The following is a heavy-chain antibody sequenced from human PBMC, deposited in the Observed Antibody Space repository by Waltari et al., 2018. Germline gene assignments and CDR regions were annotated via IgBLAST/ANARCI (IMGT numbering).Heavy chain of an antibody. CDR3: ARENRGRRYSHFDY. D-gene: IGHD2-15*01. CDR2: IYTSENT. Sequence: QVQLQESGPGLVKPSETLSLTCTVSGGSISNYFWSWIRQPAGKGLEWIGRIYTSENTNYNPSLKSRVTMSVDTSKNQFTLKLNSVTAADTAVYYCARENRGRRYSHFDYWGQGTLVTVSS. V-gene: IGHV4-4*07. J-gene: IGHJ4*02. CDR1: GGSISNYF.